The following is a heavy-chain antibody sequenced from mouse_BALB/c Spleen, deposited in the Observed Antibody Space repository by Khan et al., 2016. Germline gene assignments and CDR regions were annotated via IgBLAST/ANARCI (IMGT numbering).Heavy chain of an antibody. CDR3: AGETSYHTRRGFAY. Sequence: VQLQQSGAELVRPGALVKLSCKASGFNIKDYYLHWVKQRPEQGLEWVGWIDPENGHTIYDPKYQGKSRMTADTSSNSDHLLLCSTTSEDTAVYYCAGETSYHTRRGFAYWGQGTLVTVSA. CDR2: IDPENGHT. J-gene: IGHJ3*01. D-gene: IGHD2-12*01. CDR1: GFNIKDYY. V-gene: IGHV14-1*02.